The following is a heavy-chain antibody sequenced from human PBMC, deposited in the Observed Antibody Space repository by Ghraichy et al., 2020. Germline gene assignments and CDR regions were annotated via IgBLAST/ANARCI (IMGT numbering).Heavy chain of an antibody. CDR1: GDSVSSSSYY. V-gene: IGHV4-39*01. D-gene: IGHD1-1*01. CDR3: ARVFETGTAGRGYFDY. CDR2: ISYTGDA. Sequence: SQTLSLTCTVSGDSVSSSSYYWGWIRQPPGKGLEWIGSISYTGDAYYNPSLKSRVTISVDSSKNQFSLRLTSVTAADTAVYSCARVFETGTAGRGYFDYWGQGTPVTVSS. J-gene: IGHJ4*02.